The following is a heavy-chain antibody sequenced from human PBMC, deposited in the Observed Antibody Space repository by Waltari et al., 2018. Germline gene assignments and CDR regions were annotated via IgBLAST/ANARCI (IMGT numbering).Heavy chain of an antibody. V-gene: IGHV3-21*01. CDR1: GFTFNTYS. J-gene: IGHJ4*02. Sequence: EVQLVESGGGLVKPGGSLRLSCPSSGFTFNTYSMNWVRQAPGKGLEWVSSISDTSTYIYYAVSLRGRFTTSRDNAKNSLYLQLNSLRAEDTAVYYCVRGGTGMQRVESLDYWGQGILVTVSS. CDR2: ISDTSTYI. D-gene: IGHD3-9*01. CDR3: VRGGTGMQRVESLDY.